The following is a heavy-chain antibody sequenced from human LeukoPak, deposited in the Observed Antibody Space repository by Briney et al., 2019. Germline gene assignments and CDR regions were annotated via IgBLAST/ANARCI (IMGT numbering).Heavy chain of an antibody. CDR2: IYYSGST. J-gene: IGHJ2*01. CDR1: GGSISSYY. D-gene: IGHD6-13*01. Sequence: SETLSLTCTVSGGSISSYYGSWIRQPPGKGLEWIGYIYYSGSTNYNPSLKSRVTISVDTSKNQFSLKLSSVTAADTAVYYCAREEGNSSPRVGYFDLWGRGTLVTVSS. CDR3: AREEGNSSPRVGYFDL. V-gene: IGHV4-59*01.